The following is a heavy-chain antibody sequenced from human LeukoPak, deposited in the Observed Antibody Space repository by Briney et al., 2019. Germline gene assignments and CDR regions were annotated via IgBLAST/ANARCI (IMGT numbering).Heavy chain of an antibody. CDR3: AMGGSSVPPNYFDY. J-gene: IGHJ4*02. CDR2: IYYSGST. Sequence: SETLSLTCTVSGGSISSGGYYWSWIRQHPGKGLEWIGCIYYSGSTYYNPSLKSRVTISVDTSKNQFSLKLSSVTAADTAVYYCAMGGSSVPPNYFDYWGQGTLVTVSS. D-gene: IGHD6-6*01. CDR1: GGSISSGGYY. V-gene: IGHV4-31*03.